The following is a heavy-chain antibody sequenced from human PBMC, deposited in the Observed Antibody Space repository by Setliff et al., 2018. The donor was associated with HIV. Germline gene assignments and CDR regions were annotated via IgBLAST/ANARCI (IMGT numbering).Heavy chain of an antibody. D-gene: IGHD5-18*01. CDR1: GYTFTSYA. CDR2: INPSVGST. J-gene: IGHJ4*02. V-gene: IGHV1-46*01. CDR3: ARDLSQDPGAALDVDTAMAADY. Sequence: SVKVSCKASGYTFTSYALHWVRQAPGQRLEWMGIINPSVGSTSYAQKFTGRVTRTRDTSTSTVHMELSSLRSEDTAVYYCARDLSQDPGAALDVDTAMAADYWGQGTLVTVSS.